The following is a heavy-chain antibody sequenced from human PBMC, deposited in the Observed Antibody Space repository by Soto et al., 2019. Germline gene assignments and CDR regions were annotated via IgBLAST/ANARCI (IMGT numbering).Heavy chain of an antibody. CDR2: ISAYNGNT. J-gene: IGHJ4*02. V-gene: IGHV1-18*01. CDR1: GYTFTSYG. Sequence: ASVKVSCKASGYTFTSYGISWVRQAPGQGLEWMGWISAYNGNTNYAQKLQGRVTMTTDTPTSTAYMELRSLRSDDTAVYYCAIDSRYCGGDCDQYDYWRRGTLVTVS. CDR3: AIDSRYCGGDCDQYDY. D-gene: IGHD2-21*02.